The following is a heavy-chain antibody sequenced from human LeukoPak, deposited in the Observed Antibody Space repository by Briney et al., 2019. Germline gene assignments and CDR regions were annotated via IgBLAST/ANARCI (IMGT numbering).Heavy chain of an antibody. CDR2: IYTSGST. V-gene: IGHV4-4*07. J-gene: IGHJ5*02. CDR3: ARYSSQPPNLNWFDP. D-gene: IGHD3-22*01. Sequence: SETLSLTCTVSGGSISSYYWSWIRQPAGKGLEWIGRIYTSGSTNYNPSLKSRVTMSVDTSKNQFSLKLSSVTAADTAVYYCARYSSQPPNLNWFDPWGQGTLVTVPS. CDR1: GGSISSYY.